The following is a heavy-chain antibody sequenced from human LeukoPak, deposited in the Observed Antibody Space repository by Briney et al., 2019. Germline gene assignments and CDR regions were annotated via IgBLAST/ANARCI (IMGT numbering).Heavy chain of an antibody. Sequence: PSETLFLTCAVSGGSISSGGYSWSWIRQPPGKGLEWIGYIYHSGSTYYNPSPKSRVTISVDRSKNQFSLKLSSVTAADTAVYYCDRGLRYKGAFDIWGQGTMVTVSS. V-gene: IGHV4-30-2*01. D-gene: IGHD4-17*01. J-gene: IGHJ3*02. CDR3: DRGLRYKGAFDI. CDR2: IYHSGST. CDR1: GGSISSGGYS.